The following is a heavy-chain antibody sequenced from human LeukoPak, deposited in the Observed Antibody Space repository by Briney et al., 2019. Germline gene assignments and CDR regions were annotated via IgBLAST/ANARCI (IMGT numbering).Heavy chain of an antibody. CDR3: ARVITVRGVIFDY. V-gene: IGHV4-59*01. CDR2: IYYSGST. CDR1: GGSFSTYY. D-gene: IGHD3-16*01. J-gene: IGHJ4*02. Sequence: PSETLSLTCTLSGGSFSTYYWSWIRQPPGKGLEWIGYIYYSGSTNYNPSLKSRVTISVDTSKNQFSLTLTSVTAADTAVYYCARVITVRGVIFDYWGQGTLVTVSS.